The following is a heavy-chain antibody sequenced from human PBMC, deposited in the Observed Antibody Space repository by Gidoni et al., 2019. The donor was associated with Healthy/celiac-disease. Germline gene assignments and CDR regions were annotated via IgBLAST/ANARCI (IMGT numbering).Heavy chain of an antibody. D-gene: IGHD3-3*01. J-gene: IGHJ6*02. CDR2: INHSGST. CDR3: ARGYDFWSGYYLHRRSYYYYGMDV. V-gene: IGHV4-34*01. CDR1: GGSFSGYY. Sequence: QVQLQQWGAGLLKPSETLSLTCAVYGGSFSGYYWSWIRQPPGKGLEWIGEINHSGSTNYNPSLKSRVTISVDTSKNQFSLKLSSVTAADTAVYYCARGYDFWSGYYLHRRSYYYYGMDVWGQGTTVTVSS.